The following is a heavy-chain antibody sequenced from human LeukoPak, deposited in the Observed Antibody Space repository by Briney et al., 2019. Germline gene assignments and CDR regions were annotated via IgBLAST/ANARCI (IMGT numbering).Heavy chain of an antibody. Sequence: GGSLRLSCAASGFTFSSYGMNWVRQAPGKGLEWVSSIGTSGSYIYYTDSVKGRFTISRDNAKNSLYLQMNSLRAEDTAVYYCARQRWSWYFYMDVWGKGTTVTISS. CDR2: IGTSGSYI. V-gene: IGHV3-21*01. CDR3: ARQRWSWYFYMDV. CDR1: GFTFSSYG. D-gene: IGHD2-15*01. J-gene: IGHJ6*03.